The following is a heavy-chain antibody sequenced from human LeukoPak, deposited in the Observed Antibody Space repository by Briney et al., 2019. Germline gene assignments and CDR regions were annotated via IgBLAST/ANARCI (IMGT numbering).Heavy chain of an antibody. V-gene: IGHV3-74*01. J-gene: IGHJ4*02. D-gene: IGHD4/OR15-4a*01. Sequence: GGSLRLSCAASGFTFSSYWMHWVRRAPGKGLVWVSRIDSDGSSTSYADSVKGRFTISRDNAKNTLYLQMNSLRAEDTAVYYCASHGGNYAVLGFDYWGQGALVTVSS. CDR1: GFTFSSYW. CDR2: IDSDGSST. CDR3: ASHGGNYAVLGFDY.